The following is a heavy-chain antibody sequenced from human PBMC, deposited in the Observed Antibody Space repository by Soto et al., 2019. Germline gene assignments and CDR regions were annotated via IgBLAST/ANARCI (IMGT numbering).Heavy chain of an antibody. CDR2: ISSSSSYI. D-gene: IGHD5-18*01. Sequence: EVQLVESGGGLVKPGGSLRLSCAASGFTFSSYSMNWVRQAPGKGLEWVSSISSSSSYIYYADSVKGRFTISRDNAKNSLYLQMNSLRAEDTAVYYCARELGPIILYSYGKRYYSYYGMDVWGQGTTVTVSS. V-gene: IGHV3-21*01. J-gene: IGHJ6*02. CDR3: ARELGPIILYSYGKRYYSYYGMDV. CDR1: GFTFSSYS.